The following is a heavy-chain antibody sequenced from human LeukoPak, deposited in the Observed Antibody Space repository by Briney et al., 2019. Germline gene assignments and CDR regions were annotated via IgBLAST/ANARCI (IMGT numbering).Heavy chain of an antibody. D-gene: IGHD3-22*01. V-gene: IGHV3-21*01. CDR3: ARLRRNSDRSGFYYYYDY. CDR2: INTVSTYI. J-gene: IGHJ4*02. CDR1: GFTFSSYS. Sequence: GGSLRLSCAASGFTFSSYSFNWVRQAPGKGLELVSSINTVSTYIYCADSGRGRLTISRANAKDSLWLQMNSLRAEDSAVYYCARLRRNSDRSGFYYYYDYWGQGTLVTVSS.